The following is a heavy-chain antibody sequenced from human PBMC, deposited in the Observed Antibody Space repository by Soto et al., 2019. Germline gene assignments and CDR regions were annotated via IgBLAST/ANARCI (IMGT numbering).Heavy chain of an antibody. V-gene: IGHV4-4*02. D-gene: IGHD2-2*01. CDR2: IHHSGST. CDR1: GGSISSNNW. Sequence: SETLSLTCAVSGGSISSNNWWNWVRQPPGKGLEWIGEIHHSGSTNYNPSLKSRVTISVDKSKNQFSLKLNSVTAADTAVYYCARARQYCSSSSCYLDPWGQGTLVTVSS. CDR3: ARARQYCSSSSCYLDP. J-gene: IGHJ5*02.